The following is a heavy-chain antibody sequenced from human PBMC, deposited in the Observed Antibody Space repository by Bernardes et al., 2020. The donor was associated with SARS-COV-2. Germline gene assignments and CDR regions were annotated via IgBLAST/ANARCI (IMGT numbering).Heavy chain of an antibody. CDR3: AKDLRGYCSSTSCPGGLDY. D-gene: IGHD2-2*01. V-gene: IGHV3-30-3*01. CDR2: ISYDGGIK. J-gene: IGHJ4*02. Sequence: GGSLRLSCAASGFTFSSYAMHWVRQAPGKGLEWVAVISYDGGIKIDADSVKGRFTLSRDNYKDTLYLQMNSLRAEDTALYYCAKDLRGYCSSTSCPGGLDYWGQGTLVTVSS. CDR1: GFTFSSYA.